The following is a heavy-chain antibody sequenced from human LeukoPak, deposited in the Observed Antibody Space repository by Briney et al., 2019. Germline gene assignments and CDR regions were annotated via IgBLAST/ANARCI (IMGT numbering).Heavy chain of an antibody. CDR1: GFTFSSYA. CDR3: AKDSRDWTYFDF. J-gene: IGHJ4*02. Sequence: GSLRLSCAASGFTFSSYAMHWVRQAPDKGLEWVAVISYDGSNKYYADSVRGRFTISRDNAKNTLYLQMDSLRAEDTAVYYCAKDSRDWTYFDFWGQGTLVTVSS. D-gene: IGHD3/OR15-3a*01. V-gene: IGHV3-30*04. CDR2: ISYDGSNK.